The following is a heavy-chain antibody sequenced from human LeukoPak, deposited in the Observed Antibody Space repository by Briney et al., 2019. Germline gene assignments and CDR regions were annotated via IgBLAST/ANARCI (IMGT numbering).Heavy chain of an antibody. CDR3: ARSGRGTYYYFDL. V-gene: IGHV1-18*01. CDR2: ISGYNGNT. D-gene: IGHD1-26*01. J-gene: IGHJ4*02. CDR1: SYTFTRYG. Sequence: ASVKVSCKASSYTFTRYGISWVRQAPGQGLEWMGWISGYNGNTNYAQKFQGRVSMTADTSTSTAYMELRSLRSDDTAVDYCARSGRGTYYYFDLWGQGTLVTVSS.